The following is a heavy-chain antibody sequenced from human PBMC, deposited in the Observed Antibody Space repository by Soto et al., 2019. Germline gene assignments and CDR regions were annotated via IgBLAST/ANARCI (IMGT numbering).Heavy chain of an antibody. J-gene: IGHJ4*02. Sequence: QVQLVQSGAEVKEPGASVKVSCKASGYTFTTYYMHWVRQAPGQGLEWMGIINPSGGSTTYAQKFQGRVTMTRDTSTSTVYMELSSLRSEDTAVYYCARGAVTGNFDHWGQGTLVTVSS. V-gene: IGHV1-46*03. CDR3: ARGAVTGNFDH. CDR1: GYTFTTYY. D-gene: IGHD6-19*01. CDR2: INPSGGST.